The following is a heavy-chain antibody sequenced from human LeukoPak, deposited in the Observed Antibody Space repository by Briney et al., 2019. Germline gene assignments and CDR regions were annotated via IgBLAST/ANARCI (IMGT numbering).Heavy chain of an antibody. CDR1: GYTFTGYY. V-gene: IGHV1-2*02. J-gene: IGHJ6*03. CDR2: INPNSGGT. Sequence: VASVKVSCKASGYTFTGYYMHWVRQAPGQGLEWMGWINPNSGGTNYAQKFQGRVTMTRDTSISTAYMELSRLRSDDTAVYYCARDSKEVAAAGPLYYYYYYMDVWGKGTTVTVSS. D-gene: IGHD6-13*01. CDR3: ARDSKEVAAAGPLYYYYYYMDV.